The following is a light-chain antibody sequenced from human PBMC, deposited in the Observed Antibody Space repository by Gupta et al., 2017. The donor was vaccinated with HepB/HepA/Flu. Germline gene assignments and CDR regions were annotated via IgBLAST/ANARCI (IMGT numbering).Light chain of an antibody. Sequence: QSVLTQPPSASGTPGQRVTISCSGSRSNIGSNTVNWYQHLPGPAPKLPIYSNTQRPSGVPDRFSGSRSGTSASLAINGLQSEDEADYYCAAWDSSLSGYVFGTGTKVTVL. J-gene: IGLJ1*01. V-gene: IGLV1-44*01. CDR3: AAWDSSLSGYV. CDR2: SNT. CDR1: RSNIGSNT.